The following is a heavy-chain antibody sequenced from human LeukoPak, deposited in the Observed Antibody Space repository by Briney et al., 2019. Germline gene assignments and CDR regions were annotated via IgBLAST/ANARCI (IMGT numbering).Heavy chain of an antibody. CDR1: GGPVSGNY. CDR2: ISYSGST. J-gene: IGHJ4*02. CDR3: ARTPPCSSTSCYILDY. D-gene: IGHD2-2*02. Sequence: PSETLSLTCNVSGGPVSGNYWSWIRQPPGQGLEWIGYISYSGSTNYNPSLKSRVTMSVDTSKNQFSLKLSSVTSADTAVYYCARTPPCSSTSCYILDYWGQGTLVTVSS. V-gene: IGHV4-59*02.